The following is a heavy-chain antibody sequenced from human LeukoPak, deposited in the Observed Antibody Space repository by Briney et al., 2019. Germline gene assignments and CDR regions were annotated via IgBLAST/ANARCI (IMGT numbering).Heavy chain of an antibody. Sequence: GGSLRLSCAASGFTFSSYSMNWVRQAPGKGLEWVSSISSSSSYIYYADSVKGRSTISRDNAKNSLYLQMNSLRAEDTAVYYCAFNSGYSSAWSPDYWGQGTLVTVSS. J-gene: IGHJ4*02. CDR3: AFNSGYSSAWSPDY. D-gene: IGHD6-19*01. CDR2: ISSSSSYI. V-gene: IGHV3-21*01. CDR1: GFTFSSYS.